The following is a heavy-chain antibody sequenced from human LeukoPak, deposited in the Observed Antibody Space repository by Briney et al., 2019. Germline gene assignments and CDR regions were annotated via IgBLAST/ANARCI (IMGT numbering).Heavy chain of an antibody. J-gene: IGHJ4*02. D-gene: IGHD3-22*01. CDR1: GFTFSDYY. V-gene: IGHV3-11*04. CDR2: ISSSGSTI. Sequence: GSLRLSCAASGFTFSDYYMSWIRQAPGKGLEWVSYISSSGSTIYYADSVKGRSTISRDNAKNSLYLQMNSLRAEDTAVYYCARDYDSSGYDYFDYWGQGTLVTVSS. CDR3: ARDYDSSGYDYFDY.